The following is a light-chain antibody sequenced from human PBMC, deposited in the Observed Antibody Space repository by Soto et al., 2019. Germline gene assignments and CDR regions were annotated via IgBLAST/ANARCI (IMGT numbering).Light chain of an antibody. CDR3: QQYNRWPLT. V-gene: IGKV3-15*01. J-gene: IGKJ4*01. CDR2: DAS. Sequence: IVMTHSPATLSVSPGERVSLSCRASQNIHDKLAWYQQKPGQTPRLLIYDASTRATGISGSFSGSGSGTEFTLTISSLQSEDFAVYYCQQYNRWPLTFGGGTKVDIK. CDR1: QNIHDK.